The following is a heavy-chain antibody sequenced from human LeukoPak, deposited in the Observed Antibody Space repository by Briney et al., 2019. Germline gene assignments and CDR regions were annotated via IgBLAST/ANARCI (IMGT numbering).Heavy chain of an antibody. CDR2: ISSSSSYI. CDR1: GFTFSSYS. CDR3: AREELLWFRELLSKGNWSDP. V-gene: IGHV3-21*01. D-gene: IGHD3-10*01. J-gene: IGHJ5*02. Sequence: PGGSLRLSCAASGFTFSSYSMNWVRQAPGKGLEWVSSISSSSSYIYYADSVKGRFTISRDNAKNSLYLQMNSLRAEDTAVYYCAREELLWFRELLSKGNWSDPWGQETLVTVSS.